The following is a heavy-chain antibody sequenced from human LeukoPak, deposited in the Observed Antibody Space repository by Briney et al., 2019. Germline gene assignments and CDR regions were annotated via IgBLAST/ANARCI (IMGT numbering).Heavy chain of an antibody. CDR2: ISSSSSTI. Sequence: GGSLRLSCAASGFTFSSYSMNWVRQAPGKGLEWVSCISSSSSTIYYADSVKGRFTISRDNAKNSLYLQMNSLRAEDTAVYYCARLNVGGSYGYWGQGTLVTVSS. CDR3: ARLNVGGSYGY. J-gene: IGHJ4*02. CDR1: GFTFSSYS. D-gene: IGHD1-26*01. V-gene: IGHV3-48*04.